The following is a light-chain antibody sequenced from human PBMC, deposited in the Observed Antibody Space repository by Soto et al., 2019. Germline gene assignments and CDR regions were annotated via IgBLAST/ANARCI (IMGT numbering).Light chain of an antibody. J-gene: IGKJ5*01. Sequence: EIVLTQSPGTLSLSPGERATLSCRASQSVSSNLAWYQQKPGQAPRLLIYGASTRATGIPARFSGSGSGTEFTLTISSLQSEDFAVYYCQQYNNWLRGTFGQGTRLEIK. CDR2: GAS. CDR3: QQYNNWLRGT. CDR1: QSVSSN. V-gene: IGKV3-15*01.